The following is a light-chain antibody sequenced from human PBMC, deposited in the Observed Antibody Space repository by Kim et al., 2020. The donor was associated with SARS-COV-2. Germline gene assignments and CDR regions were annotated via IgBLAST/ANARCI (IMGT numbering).Light chain of an antibody. CDR1: QGIDNY. V-gene: IGKV1-39*01. CDR3: QQTFSAPSV. J-gene: IGKJ2*01. Sequence: SASVGDKVTITCRASQGIDNYLNWYQQRPGKVPKVLIYAASRLLDGVPSRFSGSGSGTDFTLTITSLQPEDFATYFCQQTFSAPSVFGQGTKLEI. CDR2: AAS.